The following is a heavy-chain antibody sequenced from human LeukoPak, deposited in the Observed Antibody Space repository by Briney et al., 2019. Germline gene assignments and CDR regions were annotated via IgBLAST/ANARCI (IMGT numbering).Heavy chain of an antibody. CDR2: IRGDGGDT. Sequence: GGSLRLSCAASRFSFSNSWMHWVRQTPGKGLEWVSSIRGDGGDTTYADSVKGRFTISRDNAKNTLYLQMNSLRADDTAVYYCAKEPAPYYYYYYMDVWGKGTTVTVSS. CDR3: AKEPAPYYYYYYMDV. D-gene: IGHD2-2*01. CDR1: RFSFSNSW. J-gene: IGHJ6*03. V-gene: IGHV3-74*01.